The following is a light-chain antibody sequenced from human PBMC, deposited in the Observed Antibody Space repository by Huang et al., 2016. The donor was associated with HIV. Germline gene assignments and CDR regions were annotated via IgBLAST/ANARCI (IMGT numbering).Light chain of an antibody. V-gene: IGKV1-39*01. CDR2: TAS. CDR1: QNITNS. CDR3: QQSFSVPRT. J-gene: IGKJ1*01. Sequence: DIQMTQSPPSLSASVGDRVTFTCRANQNITNSLNWYQQKPGKAPKLLIYTASTWESGGPQMFSGSGSGSRFNRNIVNLQPEDFATYYCQQSFSVPRTFG.